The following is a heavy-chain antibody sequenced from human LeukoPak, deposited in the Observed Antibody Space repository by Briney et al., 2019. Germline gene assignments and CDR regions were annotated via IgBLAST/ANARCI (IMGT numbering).Heavy chain of an antibody. CDR2: ISYDGSNK. Sequence: GRSLRLSCAASGFTFSSYGMHWVRQAPGKGLEWVAVISYDGSNKYYADSVKGRFTISRDNSKNTLYLQMNSLRAEDTAVYYCAKRSGYSSDWFDPWGQGTLVTVSS. CDR3: AKRSGYSSDWFDP. D-gene: IGHD6-19*01. V-gene: IGHV3-30*18. CDR1: GFTFSSYG. J-gene: IGHJ5*02.